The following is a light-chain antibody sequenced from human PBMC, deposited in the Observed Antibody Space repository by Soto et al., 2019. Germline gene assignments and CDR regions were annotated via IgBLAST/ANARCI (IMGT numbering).Light chain of an antibody. CDR2: AAS. CDR1: QGISSD. V-gene: IGKV1-9*01. Sequence: DIQMTQSPSTLSASVGDRVTITCRASQGISSDLAWYQQKPGKAPKLLIYAASTLQSAVPSRFGGSGSGTDFTLTISRLEPEDFAVYYCQQYGSSPPFAFGGGTKVDIK. J-gene: IGKJ4*01. CDR3: QQYGSSPPFA.